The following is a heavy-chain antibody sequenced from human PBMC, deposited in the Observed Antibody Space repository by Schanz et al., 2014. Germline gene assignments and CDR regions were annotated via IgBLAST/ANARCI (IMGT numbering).Heavy chain of an antibody. CDR2: INPSGGST. CDR1: GYTFTSYY. D-gene: IGHD6-19*01. J-gene: IGHJ4*02. V-gene: IGHV1-46*03. CDR3: ARRYSSGWYEFDY. Sequence: QVQLVQSGAEVKKPGASVKVSCKASGYTFTSYYMHWVRQAPGQGIEWMGIINPSGGSTSYAQECQGRATMTRDTSASPVYMYLSSLRSEETAGYYCARRYSSGWYEFDYWGQGTLVTVSS.